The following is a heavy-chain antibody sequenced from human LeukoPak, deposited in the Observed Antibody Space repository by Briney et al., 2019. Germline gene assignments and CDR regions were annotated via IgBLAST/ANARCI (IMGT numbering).Heavy chain of an antibody. CDR1: GFTVSSNY. CDR3: AREGMDAFDI. V-gene: IGHV3-66*02. J-gene: IGHJ3*02. CDR2: IYSGGST. D-gene: IGHD6-13*01. Sequence: SGGPLRLSCAAPGFTVSSNYMSWVRQAPGKGLEWVSVIYSGGSTYYADSVKGRFTISRDNSKNTLYLQMNSLRAEDTAVYYCAREGMDAFDIWGQGTMVTVSS.